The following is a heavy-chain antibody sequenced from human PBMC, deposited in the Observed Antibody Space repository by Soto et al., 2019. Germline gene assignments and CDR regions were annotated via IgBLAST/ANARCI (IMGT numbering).Heavy chain of an antibody. V-gene: IGHV1-8*01. CDR2: VNPNSGNT. CDR3: AAVTGTFHYYGMDV. CDR1: GYTFTSYD. Sequence: GASVKVSCKASGYTFTSYDVMWVRQATGQGLEWMGWVNPNSGNTNYAQKFQERVTITRDMSTSTAYMELSSLRSEDTAVYYCAAVTGTFHYYGMDVWGQGTTVTVSS. D-gene: IGHD1-7*01. J-gene: IGHJ6*02.